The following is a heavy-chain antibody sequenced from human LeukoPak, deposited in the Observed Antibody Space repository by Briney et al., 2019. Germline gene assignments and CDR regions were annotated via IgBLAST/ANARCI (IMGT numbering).Heavy chain of an antibody. D-gene: IGHD3-10*01. CDR2: INPSGGST. V-gene: IGHV1-46*01. J-gene: IGHJ6*02. CDR1: GYTFTSYN. CDR3: ARDLAGSGSYRSYGKYV. Sequence: ASVKVSCKASGYTFTSYNMHWVRQAPGQGLEWMGIINPSGGSTTYAQKFQGRVTMTRDTSTSTVYMELSSLRSEDTAVYYCARDLAGSGSYRSYGKYVWGQGTTVTVSS.